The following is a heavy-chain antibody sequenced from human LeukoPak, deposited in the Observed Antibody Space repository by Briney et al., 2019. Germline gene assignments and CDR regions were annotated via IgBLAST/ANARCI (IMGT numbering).Heavy chain of an antibody. V-gene: IGHV3-9*01. D-gene: IGHD1-26*01. CDR2: ITWSGGTM. J-gene: IGHJ4*02. CDR1: GFTFVDHA. CDR3: ARSISSGSYLGPGLWY. Sequence: GGSLRLSCAASGFTFVDHAMHWVRQAPGKGLEGGSGITWSGGTMGYADSVKGRFTISRDNTKNCLFLQMNSLRSEDTAVYYCARSISSGSYLGPGLWYWGQGTLVTVSS.